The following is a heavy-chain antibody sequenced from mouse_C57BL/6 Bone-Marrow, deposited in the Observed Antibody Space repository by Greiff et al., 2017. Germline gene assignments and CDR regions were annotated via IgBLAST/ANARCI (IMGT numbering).Heavy chain of an antibody. CDR3: AREGCYCFAY. V-gene: IGHV1-64*01. CDR1: GYTFTSYW. CDR2: IDPSGSNT. D-gene: IGHD6-1*01. J-gene: IGHJ3*01. Sequence: QVQLQQPGAELVKPGASVKLSCKASGYTFTSYWMHWVKQRPGQGLEWIGMIDPSGSNTNYNEKFKSKATLTVDTSSSTAYMQLSSLTSEDSAVYYCAREGCYCFAYWGQGTMLTVSA.